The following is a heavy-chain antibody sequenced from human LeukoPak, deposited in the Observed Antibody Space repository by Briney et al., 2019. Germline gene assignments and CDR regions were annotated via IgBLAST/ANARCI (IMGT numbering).Heavy chain of an antibody. J-gene: IGHJ4*02. Sequence: ASVKVSCKASGYTFTSYAMHWVRQAPGQRLEWMGWINAGNGNTKYSQKFQGRVTITRDTSASTVYMELSSLRSEDTAVYYCARDLRVHSISYYYGSGPPVYWGQGILVTVSS. V-gene: IGHV1-3*01. CDR1: GYTFTSYA. CDR3: ARDLRVHSISYYYGSGPPVY. CDR2: INAGNGNT. D-gene: IGHD3-10*01.